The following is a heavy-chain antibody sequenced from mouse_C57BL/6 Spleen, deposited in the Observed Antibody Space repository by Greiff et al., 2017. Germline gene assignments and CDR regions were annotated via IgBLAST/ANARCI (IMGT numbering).Heavy chain of an antibody. CDR1: GFTFSDYY. V-gene: IGHV5-16*01. CDR3: ASDRFASYSNHYYAMDY. J-gene: IGHJ4*01. Sequence: EVKLMESEGGLVQPGSSMKLSCTASGFTFSDYYMAWVRQVPEKGLEWVANINYDGSSHYYLDSLKSRFIISSANAKHILYLQMSSLKSEDTATYNCASDRFASYSNHYYAMDYGGQGTSVTVSS. D-gene: IGHD2-5*01. CDR2: INYDGSSH.